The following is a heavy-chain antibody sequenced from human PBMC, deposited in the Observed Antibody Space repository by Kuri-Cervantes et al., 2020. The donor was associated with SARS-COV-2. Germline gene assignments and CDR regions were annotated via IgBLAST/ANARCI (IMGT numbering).Heavy chain of an antibody. D-gene: IGHD6-19*01. CDR3: ARVLGSGWYYFDY. Sequence: SVKVSCKASGYTFTNYGISWVRQAPGQGLEWMGGIIPIFGTANYAQKFQGRVTITADESTSTAYMELSSLRSEDTAVYYCARVLGSGWYYFDYWGQGTLVTVSS. V-gene: IGHV1-69*13. CDR1: GYTFTNYG. CDR2: IIPIFGTA. J-gene: IGHJ4*02.